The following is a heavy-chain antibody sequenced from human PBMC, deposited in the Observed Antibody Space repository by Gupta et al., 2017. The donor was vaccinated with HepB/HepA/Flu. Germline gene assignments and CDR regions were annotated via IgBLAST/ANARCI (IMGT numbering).Heavy chain of an antibody. D-gene: IGHD2-21*02. J-gene: IGHJ4*02. CDR2: ISYDGSNK. Sequence: QVQLVESGGGVVQPGTSVRLSCAASGFTFSSYGMYCVRQAPGKGLEWVAAISYDGSNKYYVDSVKGRFTISRDNSKKTLSLQMNSLRVEDTAVYYCAKDRRGVVVTAILGYWGQGTLVTVSS. CDR1: GFTFSSYG. V-gene: IGHV3-30*18. CDR3: AKDRRGVVVTAILGY.